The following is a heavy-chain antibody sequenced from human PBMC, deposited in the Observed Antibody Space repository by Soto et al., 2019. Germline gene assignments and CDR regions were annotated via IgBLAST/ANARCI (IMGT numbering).Heavy chain of an antibody. CDR1: GYTFTSYA. D-gene: IGHD2-15*01. Sequence: QVQLVQSGAEVKKPGASVKVSCKASGYTFTSYAMHWVRQAPGQRLEWMGWINAGNGNTKYSQKFQGRVTITRDTSASTAYMELSSLRSEDTAVYYCARRPIVVVVAGPNDHFDYWGQGTLVTVSS. CDR2: INAGNGNT. V-gene: IGHV1-3*01. J-gene: IGHJ4*02. CDR3: ARRPIVVVVAGPNDHFDY.